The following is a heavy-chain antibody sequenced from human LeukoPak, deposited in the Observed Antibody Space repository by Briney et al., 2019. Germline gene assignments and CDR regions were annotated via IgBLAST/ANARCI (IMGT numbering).Heavy chain of an antibody. CDR1: GYSFTSYW. D-gene: IGHD6-19*01. CDR2: IYPGDSDT. Sequence: GESLKISCKGSGYSFTSYWIGWVRQMPGKGLEWMGIIYPGDSDTRYSPSFQGQVTISADKSISTAYLQWSSLKASDTAMYYCARVYSSGWAGGYDAFDIWGQGTMVTVSS. J-gene: IGHJ3*02. CDR3: ARVYSSGWAGGYDAFDI. V-gene: IGHV5-51*01.